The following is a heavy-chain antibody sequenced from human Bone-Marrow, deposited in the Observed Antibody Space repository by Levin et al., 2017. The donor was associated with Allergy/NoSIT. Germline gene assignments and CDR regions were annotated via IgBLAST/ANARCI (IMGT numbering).Heavy chain of an antibody. V-gene: IGHV1-69*01. CDR1: GGTFRSFG. Sequence: KISCWASGGTFRSFGITWVRQAPGQSLEWMGGVIPDFGSTKYAQSFQGRMTIVADESTSTAYMELSSLRSDDTAIYYCVRGTPAVAGTHYYYYMDVWGEGTTVTVSS. CDR3: VRGTPAVAGTHYYYYMDV. D-gene: IGHD6-13*01. CDR2: VIPDFGST. J-gene: IGHJ6*03.